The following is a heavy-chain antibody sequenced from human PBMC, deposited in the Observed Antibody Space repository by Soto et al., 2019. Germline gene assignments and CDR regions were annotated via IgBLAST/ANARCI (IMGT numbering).Heavy chain of an antibody. J-gene: IGHJ3*02. CDR3: ARGSIAPGGFDI. D-gene: IGHD2-15*01. CDR1: GGTSTSYA. V-gene: IGHV1-69*13. Sequence: SVKVSCKASGGTSTSYAISWVRQAPGQGLEWMGGIIPIFGTANYAQKFQGRVTITADESTSTAYMELSSLRSEDTAVYYCARGSIAPGGFDICGQGTMVTVSS. CDR2: IIPIFGTA.